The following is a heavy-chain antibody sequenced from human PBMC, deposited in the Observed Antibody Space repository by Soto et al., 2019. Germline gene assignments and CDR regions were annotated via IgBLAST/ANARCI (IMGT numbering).Heavy chain of an antibody. J-gene: IGHJ2*01. V-gene: IGHV3-15*01. CDR2: SKSKTDGGTT. D-gene: IGHD2-21*01. CDR3: TTPNPYEAYDL. Sequence: EVQLVESGGGLVKPGGSLRLSCAASGFTFSNAWMSWVRQAPGKGLECVGRSKSKTDGGTTDYASPVKRSFTISRDDSKNTLYLQMNRLKPEDTAVYYCTTPNPYEAYDLWGRGTLVTVSS. CDR1: GFTFSNAW.